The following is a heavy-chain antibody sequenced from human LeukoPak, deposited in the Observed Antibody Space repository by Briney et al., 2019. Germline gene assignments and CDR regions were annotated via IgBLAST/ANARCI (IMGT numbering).Heavy chain of an antibody. V-gene: IGHV4-39*07. CDR2: IYYSGST. J-gene: IGHJ6*03. CDR1: GGSIGSSSYY. D-gene: IGHD3-3*01. CDR3: ARVEGLHYYYMDV. Sequence: KPSETLSLTCTVSGGSIGSSSYYWGWIRQPPGKGLEWIGSIYYSGSTYYNPSLKSRVTISVDTSKNQFSLKLSSVTAADTAVYYCARVEGLHYYYMDVWGKGTTVTVSS.